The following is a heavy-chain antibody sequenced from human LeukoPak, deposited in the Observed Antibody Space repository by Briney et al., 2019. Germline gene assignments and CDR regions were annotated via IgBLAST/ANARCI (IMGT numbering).Heavy chain of an antibody. D-gene: IGHD6-13*01. CDR3: ARGVYSSSWNDY. CDR1: GYTFTSYG. J-gene: IGHJ4*02. Sequence: ASVKVSCKASGYTFTSYGIIWVRQAPGQGLEWMGIINPSGGSTSYAQKLQGRVTMTTDTSTSTAYMELRSLRSDDTAVYYCARGVYSSSWNDYWGQGTLVTVSS. CDR2: INPSGGST. V-gene: IGHV1-18*01.